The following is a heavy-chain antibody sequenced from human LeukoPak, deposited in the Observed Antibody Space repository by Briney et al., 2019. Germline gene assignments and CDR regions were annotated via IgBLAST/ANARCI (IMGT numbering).Heavy chain of an antibody. CDR3: ARELGRGYAGGLDAFDI. D-gene: IGHD2-2*01. CDR2: ISTISSGI. CDR1: GFTFSSYS. V-gene: IGHV3-21*01. J-gene: IGHJ3*02. Sequence: GGSLRLSCEASGFTFSSYSMNWVRQAPGKGLEWVSSISTISSGIHYADSVKGRFTISRDNAKNSLFLQMNSLRAEDTALYYCARELGRGYAGGLDAFDIWGQGTMVTVSS.